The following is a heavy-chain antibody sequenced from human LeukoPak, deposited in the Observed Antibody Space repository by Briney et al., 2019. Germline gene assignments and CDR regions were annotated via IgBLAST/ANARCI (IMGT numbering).Heavy chain of an antibody. V-gene: IGHV4-34*01. CDR2: INHSGST. J-gene: IGHJ4*02. Sequence: SETLSLTCAVYGGSFSGYYWSLIRQPPGKGLEWIGEINHSGSTNYNPSLKSRVTISVDTSKNQFSLKLSSVTAADTAVYYCARLVYSYGYGGGPYYFDYWGQGTLVTVSS. CDR1: GGSFSGYY. CDR3: ARLVYSYGYGGGPYYFDY. D-gene: IGHD5-18*01.